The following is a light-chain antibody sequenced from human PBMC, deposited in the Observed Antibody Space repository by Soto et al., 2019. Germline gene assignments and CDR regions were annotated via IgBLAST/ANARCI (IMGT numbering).Light chain of an antibody. Sequence: QSALTQPASVSGSPGQSITISCIGTSSDVGAYNYVSWYQQYPRKAPKVMIYDVSSRPAGVSNRFSGSKSGNTASLTISGLQAEDEAEYYCSSYTSGSLYVFGSGTKVTVL. CDR2: DVS. CDR3: SSYTSGSLYV. V-gene: IGLV2-14*01. J-gene: IGLJ1*01. CDR1: SSDVGAYNY.